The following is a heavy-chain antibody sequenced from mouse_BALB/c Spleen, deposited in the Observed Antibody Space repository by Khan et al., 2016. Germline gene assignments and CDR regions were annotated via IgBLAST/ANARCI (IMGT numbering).Heavy chain of an antibody. CDR1: GYTFTSYW. V-gene: IGHV1-69*02. Sequence: VQLQESGAELVRPGASVKLSCKASGYTFTSYWINWVRQRPGQGLEWIGNIYPSDRYTNYNQKFKDKATLTVDKSSNTAYMQLSSPTSEDSAVYYCTRDGVRRRSYAMDYWGQGTSVTVSS. CDR2: IYPSDRYT. J-gene: IGHJ4*01. D-gene: IGHD2-14*01. CDR3: TRDGVRRRSYAMDY.